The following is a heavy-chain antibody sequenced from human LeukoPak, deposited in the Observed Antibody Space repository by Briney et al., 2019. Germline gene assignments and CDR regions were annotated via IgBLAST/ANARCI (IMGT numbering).Heavy chain of an antibody. CDR3: ARGDILRNFDWLDDWIDP. Sequence: ASVKVSCKASGGTFSSYAINWVRQAPGQGLEWMGWINPKNGGTKYAQKFQGRVTMTRDTSISTAYMELSSLRADDTAVYYCARGDILRNFDWLDDWIDPWGQGTLVTVSS. V-gene: IGHV1-2*02. J-gene: IGHJ5*02. CDR2: INPKNGGT. CDR1: GGTFSSYA. D-gene: IGHD3-9*01.